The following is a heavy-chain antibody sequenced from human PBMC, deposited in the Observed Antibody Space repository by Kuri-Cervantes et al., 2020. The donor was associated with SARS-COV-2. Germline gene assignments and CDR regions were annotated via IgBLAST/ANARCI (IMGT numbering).Heavy chain of an antibody. Sequence: GSLRLSCTVSGGSISSSSYYWGWIRQPPGKGLEWIGSIYYSGSTYYNPSLKSRVTISVDTSKNQFSLKLSSVTAADTAVYYCARQFGIAAAYYYYYYYMDVWGKGTTVTVSS. J-gene: IGHJ6*03. V-gene: IGHV4-39*01. CDR2: IYYSGST. CDR1: GGSISSSSYY. CDR3: ARQFGIAAAYYYYYYYMDV. D-gene: IGHD6-13*01.